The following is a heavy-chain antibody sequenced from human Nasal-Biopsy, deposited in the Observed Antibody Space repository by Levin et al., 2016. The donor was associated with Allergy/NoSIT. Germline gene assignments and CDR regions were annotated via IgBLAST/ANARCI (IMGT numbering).Heavy chain of an antibody. Sequence: GESLKISCAASGFTFSTYDMNWVRQAPGKGLEWLAYISHSGLTMSHADSVRGRFTISRDNARKSLYLQMNSLRAEDTAFYYCARDLTPIKKRLDYWGRGTLVTVSS. V-gene: IGHV3-48*03. D-gene: IGHD4-23*01. CDR1: GFTFSTYD. CDR2: ISHSGLTM. CDR3: ARDLTPIKKRLDY. J-gene: IGHJ4*02.